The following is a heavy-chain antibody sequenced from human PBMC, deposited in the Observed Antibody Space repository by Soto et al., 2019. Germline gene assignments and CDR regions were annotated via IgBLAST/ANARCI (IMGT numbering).Heavy chain of an antibody. D-gene: IGHD3-22*01. Sequence: SETLSLTCAVSGGSFSGYYWSWIRQPPGKGLAWIGELNHSGSTNYNPSLKSRVTISVDTSKNQFSLKLSSVTAADTAVYYCARGNRAIGDDGRRALEFWGKGTTVIVSS. V-gene: IGHV4-34*01. CDR3: ARGNRAIGDDGRRALEF. J-gene: IGHJ6*04. CDR2: LNHSGST. CDR1: GGSFSGYY.